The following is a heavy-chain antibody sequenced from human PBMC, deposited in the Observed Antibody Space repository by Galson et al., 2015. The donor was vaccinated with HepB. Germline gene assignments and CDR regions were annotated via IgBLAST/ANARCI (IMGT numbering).Heavy chain of an antibody. Sequence: SLRLSCAASGFTFSSYAMHWVRQAPGKGLEWVAVISYDRSNKYYADSVKGRFTISRDNSKNTLYLQMNSLRAEDTAVYYCAREGYYDQNWFDPWGQGTLVTVSS. D-gene: IGHD3-22*01. J-gene: IGHJ5*02. CDR3: AREGYYDQNWFDP. CDR2: ISYDRSNK. V-gene: IGHV3-30-3*01. CDR1: GFTFSSYA.